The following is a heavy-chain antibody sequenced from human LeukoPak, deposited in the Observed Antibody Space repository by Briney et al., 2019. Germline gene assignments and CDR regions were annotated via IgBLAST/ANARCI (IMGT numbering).Heavy chain of an antibody. CDR3: AGGPMVRGVIGWFDP. Sequence: SETLSLTCTVSGGSISSSSYYWGWLRQPPGKGLEWIGSIYYSGSTYYNPSLKSRVTISVDTSKNQFSLKLSSVTAADTAVYYCAGGPMVRGVIGWFDPWGQGALVTVSS. V-gene: IGHV4-39*07. D-gene: IGHD3-10*01. J-gene: IGHJ5*02. CDR1: GGSISSSSYY. CDR2: IYYSGST.